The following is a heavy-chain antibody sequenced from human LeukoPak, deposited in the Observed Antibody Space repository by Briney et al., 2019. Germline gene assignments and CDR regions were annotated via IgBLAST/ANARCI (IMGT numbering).Heavy chain of an antibody. D-gene: IGHD4-17*01. J-gene: IGHJ4*02. CDR3: ARVVTTYIDY. CDR1: GGSVSRGSYY. CDR2: IYYSGST. V-gene: IGHV4-61*01. Sequence: PSEALFLPRTVSGGSVSRGSYYWGWVRQPPREGLEWIGYIYYSGSTNYNPSLKSRVTISVDTSKNQFSLKLSSVTAADTAVYYCARVVTTYIDYWGQGTLVTVSS.